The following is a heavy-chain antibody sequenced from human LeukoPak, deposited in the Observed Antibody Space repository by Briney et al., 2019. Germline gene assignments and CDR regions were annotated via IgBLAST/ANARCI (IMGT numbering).Heavy chain of an antibody. CDR2: ISSDGSDK. V-gene: IGHV3-30-3*01. CDR3: ARDYPADY. J-gene: IGHJ4*02. Sequence: GRSLRLSCAASGFTFSNYAMHWVRQAPGKGLEWVALISSDGSDKKYADSAKGRFTVSRDNSKNTLYLQMHSLKVEDTAVYYCARDYPADYWGQGTLVTVSS. CDR1: GFTFSNYA.